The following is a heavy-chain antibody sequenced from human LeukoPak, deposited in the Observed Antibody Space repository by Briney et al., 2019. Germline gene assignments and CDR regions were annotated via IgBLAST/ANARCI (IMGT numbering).Heavy chain of an antibody. CDR1: GGSTDHYF. Sequence: SETLSLTCTVSGGSTDHYFWNWIRQTPGKGLEWIGYVYYSGSTVYNPSLQSQVSISIDTSKKQISLKLSSVTAADTAVYYCARDLPYYYDSSGYYSFDYWGQGTLVTVSS. D-gene: IGHD3-22*01. J-gene: IGHJ4*02. V-gene: IGHV4-59*12. CDR2: VYYSGST. CDR3: ARDLPYYYDSSGYYSFDY.